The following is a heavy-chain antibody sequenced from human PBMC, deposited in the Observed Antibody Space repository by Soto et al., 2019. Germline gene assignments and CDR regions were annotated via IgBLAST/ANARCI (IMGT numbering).Heavy chain of an antibody. Sequence: PGESLKIHCRGSGYDFNTNWFGWVRQLPGGGLEWVGIMYPGDSDTRYNPSLQGHVTLSVDVTVSTAFLQWRSLETSDTGMYFCARLPRDCNKTSCYYADHWGQGTQVTVSS. J-gene: IGHJ4*02. CDR3: ARLPRDCNKTSCYYADH. V-gene: IGHV5-51*01. CDR2: MYPGDSDT. D-gene: IGHD3-3*01. CDR1: GYDFNTNW.